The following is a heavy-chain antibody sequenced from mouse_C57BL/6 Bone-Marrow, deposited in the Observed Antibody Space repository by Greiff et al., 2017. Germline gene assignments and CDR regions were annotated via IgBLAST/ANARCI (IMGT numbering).Heavy chain of an antibody. Sequence: QVQLQQPGAELVKPGASVKLSCKASGYTFTSYWMQWVKQRPGQGLEWIGEIDPSDSYTNYNQKFKGKATLTVDTSSITAYMQLSSLTSEDSAVYYCARLYGRAMDYWGQGTSVTVSS. CDR1: GYTFTSYW. CDR2: IDPSDSYT. V-gene: IGHV1-50*01. CDR3: ARLYGRAMDY. D-gene: IGHD1-1*01. J-gene: IGHJ4*01.